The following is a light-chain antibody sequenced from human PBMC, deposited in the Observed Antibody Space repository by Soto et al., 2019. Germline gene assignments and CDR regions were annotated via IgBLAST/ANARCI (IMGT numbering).Light chain of an antibody. J-gene: IGKJ5*01. V-gene: IGKV3-11*01. CDR2: DAS. Sequence: EIPLTPSTATLSLSPWVSPSLSGRASRSVSRYLAWYQQKPGQAPRLLIYDASNRATDIPARFSGSGSGTDFTLTISSLEPEDFAVYYCQQRSNWPLTFGQGTRLEIK. CDR3: QQRSNWPLT. CDR1: RSVSRY.